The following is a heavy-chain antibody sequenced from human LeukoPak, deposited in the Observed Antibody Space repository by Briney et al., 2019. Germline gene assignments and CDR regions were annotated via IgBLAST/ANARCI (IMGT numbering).Heavy chain of an antibody. CDR1: AYTFANYW. D-gene: IGHD2-15*01. V-gene: IGHV5-51*01. CDR3: ARLPCTGGSCSKTFDY. J-gene: IGHJ4*02. CDR2: INAADSDT. Sequence: GESLKISCKGSAYTFANYWIGWVRQMPGKGLEWMGLINAADSDTRYSPSFQGQVLISVDKSISTAYLQWGNLKATDTALYYCARLPCTGGSCSKTFDYWGQGTLVTVYS.